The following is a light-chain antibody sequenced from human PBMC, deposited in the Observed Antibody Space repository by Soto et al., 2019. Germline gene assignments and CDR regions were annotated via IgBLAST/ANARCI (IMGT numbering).Light chain of an antibody. CDR2: EVS. CDR1: SSDVGGYKY. CDR3: SSYTSSTTPL. V-gene: IGLV2-14*01. Sequence: QSALTQPASVSGSPGQSITISCTGTSSDVGGYKYVSWYQQHPDKAPKLIIFEVSNRPSGVSNRFSGSKSGNTASLTISGLQPEDEADYYCSSYTSSTTPLFGGGTKVTVL. J-gene: IGLJ2*01.